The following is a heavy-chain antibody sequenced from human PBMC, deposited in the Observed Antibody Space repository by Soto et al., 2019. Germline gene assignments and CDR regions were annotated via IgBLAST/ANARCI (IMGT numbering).Heavy chain of an antibody. Sequence: GGSLILSWGSSGFTFSSYWMSWVRQAPGKGLEWVANIKQDGSEKYYVDSVKGRFTISRDNAKNSLYLQMNSLRAEDTAVYYCARSDYYDSSGFDWGQGTLVTVSS. J-gene: IGHJ4*02. CDR3: ARSDYYDSSGFD. D-gene: IGHD3-22*01. CDR1: GFTFSSYW. CDR2: IKQDGSEK. V-gene: IGHV3-7*01.